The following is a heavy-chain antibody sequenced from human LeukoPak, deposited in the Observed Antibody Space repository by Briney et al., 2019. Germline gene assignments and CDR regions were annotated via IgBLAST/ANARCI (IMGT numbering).Heavy chain of an antibody. J-gene: IGHJ4*02. D-gene: IGHD6-19*01. CDR2: IKQDGSEK. CDR1: GFTFSSYG. Sequence: GGSLRLSCAASGFTFSSYGMHWVRQARGKGLEWVANIKQDGSEKYYVDSVKGRFTISRDNAKNSLYLQMNSLRAEDTAVYYCARDRDSSGWYYFDYWGQGTLVTVSS. CDR3: ARDRDSSGWYYFDY. V-gene: IGHV3-7*01.